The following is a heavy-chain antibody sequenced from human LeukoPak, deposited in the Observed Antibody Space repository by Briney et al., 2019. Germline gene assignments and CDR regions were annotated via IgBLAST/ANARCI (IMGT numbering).Heavy chain of an antibody. D-gene: IGHD3-22*01. CDR2: ISGSGDST. CDR1: GFTFSNYA. CDR3: AKSRSVRHYYDRSGYADY. Sequence: GGSLRLSCAASGFTFSNYAMRWVRQAPGKGLEWVSGISGSGDSTYYADSVKGRFTISRDNSKNTLYLQMNSLRAEDTAVYYCAKSRSVRHYYDRSGYADYWGQGTLVTVSS. J-gene: IGHJ4*02. V-gene: IGHV3-23*01.